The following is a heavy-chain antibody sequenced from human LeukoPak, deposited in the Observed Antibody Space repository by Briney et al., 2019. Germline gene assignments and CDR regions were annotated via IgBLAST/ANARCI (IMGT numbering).Heavy chain of an antibody. V-gene: IGHV1-46*01. CDR1: GYRFTIYD. Sequence: ASVTVSCKASGYRFTIYDMHWVRQAPGQGLEWMGIINPSGGSTSYAQRFQGRVAMTTDTSTTTVYLDVNSLTSEDTAVYFCARDGPTAAPFDYWGQGTLVTVSS. J-gene: IGHJ4*02. D-gene: IGHD2-2*01. CDR3: ARDGPTAAPFDY. CDR2: INPSGGST.